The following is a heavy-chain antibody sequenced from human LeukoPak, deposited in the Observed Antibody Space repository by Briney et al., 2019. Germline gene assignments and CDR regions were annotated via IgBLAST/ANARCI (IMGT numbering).Heavy chain of an antibody. CDR2: IRSSSSYI. J-gene: IGHJ6*03. D-gene: IGHD1-14*01. CDR1: GFTFSSYS. CDR3: ARDVERDNGDHYYYYYMDV. V-gene: IGHV3-21*01. Sequence: GGSLRLSCAASGFTFSSYSMNWVRQAPGKGLEWVSSIRSSSSYIYYADSVKGRFTISRDNAKNSLYLQMNSLRAEDTAVYYCARDVERDNGDHYYYYYMDVWGKGTTVTVSS.